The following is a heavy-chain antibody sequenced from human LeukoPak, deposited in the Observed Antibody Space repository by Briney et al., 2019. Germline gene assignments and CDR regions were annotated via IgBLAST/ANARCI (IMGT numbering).Heavy chain of an antibody. J-gene: IGHJ5*02. Sequence: ASVKVSCKASGYTFIGYYMHWVRQAPAHGPEWMGWINPKTGGTKYAQKFHGRLTMTRDTSISTAYMELSRLRSDDTAVYYCARGPALYYDILTGSTYNYFDPWGQGTLVTASS. D-gene: IGHD3-9*01. CDR2: INPKTGGT. V-gene: IGHV1-2*02. CDR1: GYTFIGYY. CDR3: ARGPALYYDILTGSTYNYFDP.